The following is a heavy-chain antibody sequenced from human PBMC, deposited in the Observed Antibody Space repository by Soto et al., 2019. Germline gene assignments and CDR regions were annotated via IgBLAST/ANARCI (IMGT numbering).Heavy chain of an antibody. CDR3: AKTRKKMIAAAGTFEYYYYGMDV. CDR1: GFTFSSYG. Sequence: GESLKISCAASGFTFSSYGMHWVRQAPGKGLEWVAVISYDGSNKYYADSVKGRFTISRDNSKNTLYLQMNSLRAEDTAVYYCAKTRKKMIAAAGTFEYYYYGMDVWGQGTTVTVSS. J-gene: IGHJ6*02. D-gene: IGHD6-13*01. CDR2: ISYDGSNK. V-gene: IGHV3-30*18.